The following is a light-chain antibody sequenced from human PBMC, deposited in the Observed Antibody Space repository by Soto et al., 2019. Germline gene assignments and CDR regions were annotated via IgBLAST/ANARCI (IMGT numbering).Light chain of an antibody. CDR2: WAS. CDR1: QSGLYSSNNKNY. CDR3: QQYYSTLT. J-gene: IGKJ4*01. Sequence: DIVMTQSPDSLAVSLGERATINCKSSQSGLYSSNNKNYLAWYQQKPGQPPKLLIYWASTRESGVPDRVSGSRSGTDFTRTISSLQAEDVAVYYCQQYYSTLTFGGGTKVEIK. V-gene: IGKV4-1*01.